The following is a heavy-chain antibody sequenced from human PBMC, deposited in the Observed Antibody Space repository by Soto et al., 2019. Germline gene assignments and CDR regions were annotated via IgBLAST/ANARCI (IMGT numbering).Heavy chain of an antibody. V-gene: IGHV3-23*01. Sequence: GALRLSCAASGFSFSNYAMNWVRQAPGKGLEWVSAISGGGDKTYYGDSVKGRFTLSRDNAKHTLYLQMNSLRAEDTAMYYCAEGLVWSSTWEIDYWGQGTLATVPS. D-gene: IGHD6-13*01. CDR1: GFSFSNYA. CDR3: AEGLVWSSTWEIDY. J-gene: IGHJ4*02. CDR2: ISGGGDKT.